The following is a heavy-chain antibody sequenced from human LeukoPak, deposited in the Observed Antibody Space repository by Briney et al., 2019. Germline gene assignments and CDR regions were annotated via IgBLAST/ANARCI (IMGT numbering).Heavy chain of an antibody. CDR1: GGTFSSYA. D-gene: IGHD5-18*01. Sequence: GASVKVSCKASGGTFSSYAISWVRQAPGQGLEWMGGIIPISGTANYAQKFQGRVTITADESTSTAYMELSSLRSEDTAVYYCARSGYSYGYDFDYWGQGTLVTVSS. J-gene: IGHJ4*02. CDR3: ARSGYSYGYDFDY. CDR2: IIPISGTA. V-gene: IGHV1-69*13.